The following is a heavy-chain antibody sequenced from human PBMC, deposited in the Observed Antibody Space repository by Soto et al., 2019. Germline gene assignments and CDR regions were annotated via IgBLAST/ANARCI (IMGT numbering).Heavy chain of an antibody. CDR1: GFTFSSYA. J-gene: IGHJ4*02. V-gene: IGHV3-23*01. Sequence: RLSCAASGFTFSSYAMSWVRQAPGKGLEWVSAISGSGGSTYYADSVKGRFTISRDNSKNTLYLQMNSLRAEDTAVYYCATDAESSGWSRYDYWGQGTLVTVSS. CDR3: ATDAESSGWSRYDY. CDR2: ISGSGGST. D-gene: IGHD6-19*01.